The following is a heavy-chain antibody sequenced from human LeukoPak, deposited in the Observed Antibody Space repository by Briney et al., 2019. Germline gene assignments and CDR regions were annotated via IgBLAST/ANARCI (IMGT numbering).Heavy chain of an antibody. J-gene: IGHJ4*02. CDR2: IKSKTDGGTT. Sequence: NSGGSLRLSCAASGFTFSNAWMSWVRQAPGKGLEWVGRIKSKTDGGTTDYAAPVKGRFTISRDDSKNTLYLQMNSLKTEDTAVYYCTTLTMVRGVITDYWGQGTLATVSS. CDR3: TTLTMVRGVITDY. CDR1: GFTFSNAW. D-gene: IGHD3-10*01. V-gene: IGHV3-15*01.